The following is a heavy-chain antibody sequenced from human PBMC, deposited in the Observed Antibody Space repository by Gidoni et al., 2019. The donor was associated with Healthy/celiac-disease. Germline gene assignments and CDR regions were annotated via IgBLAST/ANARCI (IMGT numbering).Heavy chain of an antibody. CDR2: IYYRGST. V-gene: IGHV4-31*03. CDR1: GGSISSGGYY. D-gene: IGHD3-3*01. CDR3: ARAAGDFWSGLVWFDP. Sequence: QVQLQESGPGLVKPSQTLSLTCTVSGGSISSGGYYWSWIRPHPGKGLEWIGYIYYRGSTYSHPSLKSRVTISVDTSKNQFSLKLSSVTAADTAVYYCARAAGDFWSGLVWFDPWGQGTLVTVSS. J-gene: IGHJ5*02.